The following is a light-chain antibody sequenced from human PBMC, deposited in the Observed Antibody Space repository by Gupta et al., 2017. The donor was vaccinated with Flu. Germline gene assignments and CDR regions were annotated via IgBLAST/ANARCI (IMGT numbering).Light chain of an antibody. V-gene: IGKV3-20*01. CDR1: QTVSNSW. Sequence: VLTQSPGTLSLSTGERATLSCRASQTVSNSWLAWHQQKPGQAPRLLIYGASSRATGIPDRFSGSGSGTDFTLTISRLELEDFAVYYCQKYGGSSWTFGQGTKVEI. J-gene: IGKJ1*01. CDR3: QKYGGSSWT. CDR2: GAS.